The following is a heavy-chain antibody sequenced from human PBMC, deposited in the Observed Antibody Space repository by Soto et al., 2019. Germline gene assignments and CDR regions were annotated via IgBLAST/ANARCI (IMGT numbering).Heavy chain of an antibody. CDR2: ISSSSSII. D-gene: IGHD5-18*01. J-gene: IGHJ4*02. CDR3: ARDVQRRGYNYGSFDY. CDR1: GLTFSSYN. V-gene: IGHV3-48*02. Sequence: PGGSLRLSCAASGLTFSSYNMNWVRRAPGKGLEWVSYISSSSSIIYYADSVKGRFTISRDNARNSLYLQINSLRDEDTAVYYCARDVQRRGYNYGSFDYWGQGTLVTVSS.